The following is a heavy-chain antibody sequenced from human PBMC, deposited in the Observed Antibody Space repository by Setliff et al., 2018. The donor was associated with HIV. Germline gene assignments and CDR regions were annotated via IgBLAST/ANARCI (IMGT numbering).Heavy chain of an antibody. CDR2: MNPSSGNT. J-gene: IGHJ5*02. Sequence: ASVKVSCKASGYTFTKFDINWVRQATGQGLEWMGWMNPSSGNTGFAQKFQGRVTMTRNTSISTAYMELRSLRSEDTAVYFCARTWGAGVTGYWFEPWGQGTRVTAPQ. CDR1: GYTFTKFD. D-gene: IGHD3-9*01. CDR3: ARTWGAGVTGYWFEP. V-gene: IGHV1-8*01.